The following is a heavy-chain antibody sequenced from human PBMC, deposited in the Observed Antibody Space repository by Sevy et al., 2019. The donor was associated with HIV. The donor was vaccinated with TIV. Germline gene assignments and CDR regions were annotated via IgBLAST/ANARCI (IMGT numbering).Heavy chain of an antibody. CDR1: GDSVSGHSAA. CDR2: TYYRSKWYT. V-gene: IGHV6-1*01. D-gene: IGHD1-20*01. CDR3: ARGGSAVTGTTFVLAFDI. J-gene: IGHJ3*02. Sequence: SQTLSLTCAISGDSVSGHSAAWNWIRQSPSRGLEWLGRTYYRSKWYTDFAVCVKSRITINPDTSKNQFSLHLNSVTPEDTAMYYCARGGSAVTGTTFVLAFDIWGQGTMVTVS.